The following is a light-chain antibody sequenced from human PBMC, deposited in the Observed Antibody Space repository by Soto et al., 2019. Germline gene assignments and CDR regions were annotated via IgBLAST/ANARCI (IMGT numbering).Light chain of an antibody. CDR2: GAS. J-gene: IGKJ1*01. Sequence: EIVLTQSPGTLSLSPGERATLSCRASQSFSSCYLAWYQQKPGQAPRPLIYGASSRAIGIPDRFSGSGSGTDFTLTISRLEPEDFAVYYCQQYGSSPWTFGQGTKVDIK. CDR1: QSFSSCY. CDR3: QQYGSSPWT. V-gene: IGKV3-20*01.